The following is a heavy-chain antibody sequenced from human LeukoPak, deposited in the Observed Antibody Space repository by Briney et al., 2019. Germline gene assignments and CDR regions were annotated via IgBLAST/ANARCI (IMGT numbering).Heavy chain of an antibody. CDR1: GGSISSGGYS. Sequence: SSQTLSLTCAVSGGSISSGGYSWSWIRQPPGKGLEWIGYIYHSGSTYYNPSLKSRVTISVDRSKNQFSLKLSSVTAADTAVYYCARALYALDYWGQGTLVTVSS. D-gene: IGHD2/OR15-2a*01. CDR2: IYHSGST. CDR3: ARALYALDY. J-gene: IGHJ4*02. V-gene: IGHV4-30-2*01.